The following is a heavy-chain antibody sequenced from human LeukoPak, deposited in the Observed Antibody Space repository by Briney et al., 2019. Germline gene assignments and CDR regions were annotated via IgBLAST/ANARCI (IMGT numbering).Heavy chain of an antibody. V-gene: IGHV3-23*01. CDR3: AKGAVGDYRHFDY. J-gene: IGHJ4*02. CDR1: GFTFSSYA. D-gene: IGHD4-17*01. Sequence: GGSLRLPCAASGFTFSSYAMSWVRQAPGKGLEWVSAISGSGGSTYYADSVKGRFTISRDNSKNTLYLQMNSLRAEDTAVYYCAKGAVGDYRHFDYWGQRTLVTASS. CDR2: ISGSGGST.